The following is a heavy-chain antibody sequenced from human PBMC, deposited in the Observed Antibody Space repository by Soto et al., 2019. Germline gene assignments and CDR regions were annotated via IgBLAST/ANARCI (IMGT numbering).Heavy chain of an antibody. D-gene: IGHD2-21*02. V-gene: IGHV2-5*02. J-gene: IGHJ6*02. CDR3: IQSRCGGDCLQSYASHYYYGMDV. CDR2: IYWDDDK. Sequence: SGPTLVNPTQTLTLTCTFSGFSLSTSGVGVGWIRQPPGKALEWLALIYWDDDKRYSPSLRSRLTISKDTSKNQVVLTMTNMDPVDTATYYCIQSRCGGDCLQSYASHYYYGMDVWGHGTTVTVSS. CDR1: GFSLSTSGVG.